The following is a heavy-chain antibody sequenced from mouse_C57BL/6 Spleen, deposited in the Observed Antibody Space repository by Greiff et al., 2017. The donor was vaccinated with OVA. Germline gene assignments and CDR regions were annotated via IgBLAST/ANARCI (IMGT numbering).Heavy chain of an antibody. CDR3: ARSGNFGGY. Sequence: VKLMESGAELVRPGTSVKVSCKASGYAFTNYLIEWVKQRPGQGLEWIGVINPGSGGTNYNEKFKGKATLTADKSSSTAYMQLSSLTSEDSAVYFCARSGNFGGYWGQGTTLTVSS. D-gene: IGHD2-1*01. J-gene: IGHJ2*01. CDR1: GYAFTNYL. V-gene: IGHV1-54*01. CDR2: INPGSGGT.